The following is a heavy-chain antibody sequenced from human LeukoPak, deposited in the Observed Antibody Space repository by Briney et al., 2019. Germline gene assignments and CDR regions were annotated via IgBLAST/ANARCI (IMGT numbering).Heavy chain of an antibody. V-gene: IGHV4-31*03. J-gene: IGHJ5*02. D-gene: IGHD2-2*01. CDR1: GGSISSGGYY. Sequence: SQTLSLTCTVSGGSISSGGYYWSWIRQHPGKGLEWIGYIYYSGSTYYNPSLKSRVTISVDTSKNQFSLKLSSVTAADTAVYYCARAPRWGYIVVAPAAISPGWFDPWGQGTLVTVSS. CDR2: IYYSGST. CDR3: ARAPRWGYIVVAPAAISPGWFDP.